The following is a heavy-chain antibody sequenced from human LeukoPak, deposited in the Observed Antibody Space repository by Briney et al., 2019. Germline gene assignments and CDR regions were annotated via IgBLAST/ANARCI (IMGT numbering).Heavy chain of an antibody. J-gene: IGHJ6*02. CDR1: GGSISSSDW. D-gene: IGHD2-15*01. CDR3: ARARIRGGMDV. V-gene: IGHV4-4*02. Sequence: SETLSLTCAVSGGSISSSDWWSWVRQPPGKGLECIGEIYHSGSTNYNPSLKSRVTVSVDTSKNQFSLKLSSVTAADPAVYYCARARIRGGMDVWGQGTTVTVSS. CDR2: IYHSGST.